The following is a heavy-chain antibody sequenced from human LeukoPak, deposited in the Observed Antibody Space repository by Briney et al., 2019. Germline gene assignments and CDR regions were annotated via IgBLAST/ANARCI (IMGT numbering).Heavy chain of an antibody. CDR3: AKPPPQIQLWLTFDY. Sequence: GGSLRLSCAASGFTFSSYGMHWVRQAPGKGLEWVAVISYDGSNKYYADSLKGRFTISRDNSKTTLNLQMNSLRAEETAVYYCAKPPPQIQLWLTFDYWGQGTLVTVSS. CDR1: GFTFSSYG. D-gene: IGHD5-18*01. V-gene: IGHV3-30*18. J-gene: IGHJ4*02. CDR2: ISYDGSNK.